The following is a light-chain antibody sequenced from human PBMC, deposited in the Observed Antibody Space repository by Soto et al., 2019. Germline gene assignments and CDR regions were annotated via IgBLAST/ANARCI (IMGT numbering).Light chain of an antibody. CDR3: HQYYTTPRT. Sequence: IVVTQSPDSLPVSLGERAAINCKSSQSVLYSSNNKNYLAWYQRKPGQPHKLLIYWAYTRESGVPDRFSGSGSGTDFTLTISSLQAEDVAVYYCHQYYTTPRTFGQGTKVDIK. CDR1: QSVLYSSNNKNY. V-gene: IGKV4-1*01. J-gene: IGKJ1*01. CDR2: WAY.